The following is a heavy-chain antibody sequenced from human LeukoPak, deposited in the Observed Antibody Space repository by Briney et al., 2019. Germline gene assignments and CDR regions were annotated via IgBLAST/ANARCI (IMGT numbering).Heavy chain of an antibody. D-gene: IGHD5-12*01. CDR2: ISSNGGST. CDR3: ARDRDERWLQSYYYGMDV. J-gene: IGHJ6*02. CDR1: GFTFSSYA. Sequence: GGSLRLSCAASGFTFSSYAMHWVRQAPGKGLEYVSAISSNGGSTYYANCVKGRFTISRDNSKNTLYLKMGSLRAEDMAVYYCARDRDERWLQSYYYGMDVWGQGTTVTVSS. V-gene: IGHV3-64*01.